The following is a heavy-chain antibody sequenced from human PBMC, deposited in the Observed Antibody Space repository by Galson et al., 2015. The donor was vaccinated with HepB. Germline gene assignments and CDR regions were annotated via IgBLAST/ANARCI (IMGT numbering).Heavy chain of an antibody. CDR3: TRRYCSSTSCYAGYNWFDP. V-gene: IGHV3-73*01. D-gene: IGHD2-2*01. J-gene: IGHJ5*02. CDR1: GFTFSGPA. CDR2: IRSKANSYAT. Sequence: SLRLSCAASGFTFSGPAMHWVRQASGKGLEWVGRIRSKANSYATAYAASVKGRFTISRDDSKNTAYLQMNSLKTEDTAVYFCTRRYCSSTSCYAGYNWFDPWGQGTLVTVSS.